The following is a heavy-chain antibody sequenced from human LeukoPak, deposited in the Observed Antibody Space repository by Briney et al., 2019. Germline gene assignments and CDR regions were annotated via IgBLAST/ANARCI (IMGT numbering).Heavy chain of an antibody. J-gene: IGHJ4*02. CDR3: ARDLRVVITGSFDS. V-gene: IGHV3-20*04. Sequence: GGSLRLSCAASGFSFDDYGLTWVRQAPGKGLEWVSSINWNGDSTDYADSVKGRFTISRDNAKNSLYLQMNSLRAEDTALYYCARDLRVVITGSFDSWGQGTLVTVPS. CDR2: INWNGDST. D-gene: IGHD3-22*01. CDR1: GFSFDDYG.